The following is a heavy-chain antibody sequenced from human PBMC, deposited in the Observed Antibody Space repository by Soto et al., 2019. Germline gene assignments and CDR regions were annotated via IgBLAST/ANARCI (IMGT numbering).Heavy chain of an antibody. J-gene: IGHJ6*03. D-gene: IGHD2-21*02. Sequence: GGSLRLSCVASGFTFDDYAMHWVRQVPGKGLEWVSGISWNSGGIGYADSVKGRFTISRDAAENSLYLQMNSLRTDDTALYYCARDITLPGDSVPPGGLMDVWGKGTTVTVSS. CDR3: ARDITLPGDSVPPGGLMDV. V-gene: IGHV3-9*01. CDR2: ISWNSGGI. CDR1: GFTFDDYA.